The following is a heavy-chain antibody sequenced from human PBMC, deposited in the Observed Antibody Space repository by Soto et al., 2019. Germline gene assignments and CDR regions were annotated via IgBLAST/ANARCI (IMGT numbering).Heavy chain of an antibody. V-gene: IGHV1-18*04. Sequence: ASVKVSCKASGYTFTSYGISWVRQAPGQGLEWMGWISAYNGNTNYAQKLQGRVTMTTDTSTSTAYMELRSLRSDDTAVYYCARPVPASSSWYSPFCVYHYGMDVWGRETTVTISS. CDR1: GYTFTSYG. J-gene: IGHJ6*02. CDR3: ARPVPASSSWYSPFCVYHYGMDV. CDR2: ISAYNGNT. D-gene: IGHD6-13*01.